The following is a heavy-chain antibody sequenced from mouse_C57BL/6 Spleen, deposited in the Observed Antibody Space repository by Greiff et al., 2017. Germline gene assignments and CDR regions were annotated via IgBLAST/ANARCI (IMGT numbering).Heavy chain of an antibody. Sequence: EVQLQESGPELVKPGASVKMSCKASGYTFTDYNMHWVKQSHGKSLEWIGYINPNNGGTSYNQKFKGKATLTVNKSSSTAYMELRSLTSEDSAVYYCARRNSGYGNYAWFAYWGQGTLVTVSA. CDR2: INPNNGGT. J-gene: IGHJ3*01. D-gene: IGHD2-10*02. V-gene: IGHV1-22*01. CDR1: GYTFTDYN. CDR3: ARRNSGYGNYAWFAY.